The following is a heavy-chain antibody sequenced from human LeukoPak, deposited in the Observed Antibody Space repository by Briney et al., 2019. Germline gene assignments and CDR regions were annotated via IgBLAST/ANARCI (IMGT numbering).Heavy chain of an antibody. V-gene: IGHV4-4*02. CDR1: GGSISSSNW. D-gene: IGHD2-2*01. CDR3: ARDLSSWQYYFDY. Sequence: PSETLSLTCAVSGGSISSSNWWSWVRQPPGKGLEWIGEIYHSGSTNYNPSLKSRVTISVDKSKNQFSLKLSSVTAADTAVYYCARDLSSWQYYFDYWGQGTLVTVSS. CDR2: IYHSGST. J-gene: IGHJ4*02.